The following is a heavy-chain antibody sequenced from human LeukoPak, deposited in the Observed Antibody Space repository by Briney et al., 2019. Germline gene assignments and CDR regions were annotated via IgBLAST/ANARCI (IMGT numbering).Heavy chain of an antibody. CDR2: IYSGGST. D-gene: IGHD3-10*02. V-gene: IGHV3-66*01. CDR3: ARMFLPDDAFDI. CDR1: GFTVSSNY. Sequence: GGSLRLSCAASGFTVSSNYMSWVRQAPGKGLEWVSVIYSGGSTYYADSVKGRFTISRDNAKNTLYLQMNSLRAEDTAVYYCARMFLPDDAFDIWGQGPMVTVSS. J-gene: IGHJ3*02.